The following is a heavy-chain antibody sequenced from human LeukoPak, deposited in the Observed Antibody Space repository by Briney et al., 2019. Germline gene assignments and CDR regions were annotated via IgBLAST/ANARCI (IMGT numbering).Heavy chain of an antibody. CDR1: GFIFDDYA. CDR3: AKAGRHSSSWIDY. Sequence: SLRLSCAASGFIFDDYAMYWVRQAPGKGLEWVSSISWNSGSRDYADSVKGRFTISRDNAKNSLYLQMNSLRAEDTALYYCAKAGRHSSSWIDYWGQGTLVTVSS. V-gene: IGHV3-9*01. CDR2: ISWNSGSR. J-gene: IGHJ4*02. D-gene: IGHD6-13*01.